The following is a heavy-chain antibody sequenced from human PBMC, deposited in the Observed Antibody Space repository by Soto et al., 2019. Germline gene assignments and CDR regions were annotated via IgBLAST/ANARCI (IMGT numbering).Heavy chain of an antibody. J-gene: IGHJ2*01. V-gene: IGHV4-34*01. CDR2: VSHSGIA. Sequence: QVQLQQWGAGLLKPSETLSLTCTVYGASFAGYYWTWLRQSPGKGLEWIGEVSHSGIAKYNPSLGSRVTISLDTSNNQFSPDLTSVTAADTAVYYCARYGGTSIWYFDIWGRGTLVSVSS. D-gene: IGHD2-15*01. CDR1: GASFAGYY. CDR3: ARYGGTSIWYFDI.